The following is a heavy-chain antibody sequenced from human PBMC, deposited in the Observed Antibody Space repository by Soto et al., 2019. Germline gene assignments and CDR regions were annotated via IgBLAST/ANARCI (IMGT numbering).Heavy chain of an antibody. CDR3: AGDASPVLRFLEWPPRGFDP. CDR2: IIPIFGTA. Sequence: ASVKVSCKASGGTFSSYAISWVRQAPGQGLEWMGGIIPIFGTANYAQKFQGRVTITADKSTSTAYMELSSLRSEDTAVYYCAGDASPVLRFLEWPPRGFDPWGQGTLVTVSS. J-gene: IGHJ5*02. V-gene: IGHV1-69*06. CDR1: GGTFSSYA. D-gene: IGHD3-3*01.